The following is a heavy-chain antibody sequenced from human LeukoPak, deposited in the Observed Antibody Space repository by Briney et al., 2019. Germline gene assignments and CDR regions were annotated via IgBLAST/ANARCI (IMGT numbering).Heavy chain of an antibody. V-gene: IGHV3-21*01. Sequence: GGSLRLSCAASGFTFSSYSMNWVRQAPGKGLEWVSCISSSSSHIYYADSVKGRFTISRDNAKNSVYLQMNSLRAEDTAVYYCTRAVAAADFSPGYWGQGTLVTVSS. J-gene: IGHJ4*02. CDR2: ISSSSSHI. D-gene: IGHD6-13*01. CDR1: GFTFSSYS. CDR3: TRAVAAADFSPGY.